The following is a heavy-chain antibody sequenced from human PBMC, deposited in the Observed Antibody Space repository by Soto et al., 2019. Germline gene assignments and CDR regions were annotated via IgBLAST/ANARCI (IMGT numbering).Heavy chain of an antibody. D-gene: IGHD3-3*02. CDR3: VKDIRGPATGGYCDL. J-gene: IGHJ2*01. Sequence: QVQLVESGGGVVQPGRSLRLSCAASGFTFSTDGMHCVRQAPGKGLEWVAVISYDGTNKYFTNSVMGRFTISRDNSKNTLYLEMNSLRAEDTAMYSCVKDIRGPATGGYCDLWGRGTLVTVSS. CDR1: GFTFSTDG. CDR2: ISYDGTNK. V-gene: IGHV3-30*18.